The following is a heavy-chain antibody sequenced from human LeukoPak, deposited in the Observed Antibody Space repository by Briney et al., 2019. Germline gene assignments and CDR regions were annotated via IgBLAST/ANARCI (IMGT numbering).Heavy chain of an antibody. Sequence: AGGSLRLSCADSGFTFSSYAMSWVRQAPGKGLEWVSSISGSSTRTYYADSVKGRFTVSRDNPKNTLYLQMNSLRAEDTAVYYCAKQRDYYDSSSYYRGYYFDYWGQGTLVTVSS. CDR1: GFTFSSYA. J-gene: IGHJ4*02. CDR3: AKQRDYYDSSSYYRGYYFDY. V-gene: IGHV3-23*01. CDR2: ISGSSTRT. D-gene: IGHD3-22*01.